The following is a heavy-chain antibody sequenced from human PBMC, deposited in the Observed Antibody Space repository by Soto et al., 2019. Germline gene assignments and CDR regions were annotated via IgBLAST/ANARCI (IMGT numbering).Heavy chain of an antibody. CDR3: ARADYNNYGYFDL. D-gene: IGHD3-9*01. V-gene: IGHV4-30-4*01. CDR2: IYYSGTT. Sequence: QVQLQESGPGLVKPSQTLSLTCTVSGGSISSGDYYWSWIRQPPGKGLEWIGYIYYSGTTYYNSSLNSRVTISVDTSKNQFSLKLSSVTAADTAVYYCARADYNNYGYFDLWGRGTLVTVSS. J-gene: IGHJ2*01. CDR1: GGSISSGDYY.